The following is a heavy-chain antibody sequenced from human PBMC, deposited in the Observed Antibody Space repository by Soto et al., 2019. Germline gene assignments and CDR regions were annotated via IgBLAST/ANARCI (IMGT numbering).Heavy chain of an antibody. D-gene: IGHD3-10*01. J-gene: IGHJ5*02. CDR3: ARDGGEWLQSGGGWVDP. CDR2: IFHSGST. V-gene: IGHV4-4*02. Sequence: VQLHESGPGLVKASGTLSLTCAVSGDSISNFHWWTWLRQPPGRGLEWIGEIFHSGSTTYNPSLKSRVTIAADKSTNQVSLNLNSVTAADTAGYYWARDGGEWLQSGGGWVDPWGPGILVIVSS. CDR1: GDSISNFHW.